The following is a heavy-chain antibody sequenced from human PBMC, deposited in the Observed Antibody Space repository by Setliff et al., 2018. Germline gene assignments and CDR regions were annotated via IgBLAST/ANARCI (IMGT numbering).Heavy chain of an antibody. J-gene: IGHJ4*02. Sequence: TLSLTCIVSGGSVGSGSYCWSWIRQPAGKGLEWIGLIQSTGNTNYNPSLKGRVTISADTSTNHFSLKLTSVTAADTAVYYCARDNTIVGAIDYWGQGALVTVSS. CDR2: IQSTGNT. CDR3: ARDNTIVGAIDY. D-gene: IGHD1-26*01. V-gene: IGHV4-61*02. CDR1: GGSVGSGSYC.